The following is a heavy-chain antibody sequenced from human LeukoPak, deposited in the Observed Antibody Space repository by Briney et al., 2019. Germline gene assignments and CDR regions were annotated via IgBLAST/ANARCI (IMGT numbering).Heavy chain of an antibody. D-gene: IGHD3-10*01. J-gene: IGHJ5*02. V-gene: IGHV1-2*02. CDR3: ARNNYYGSGSYFGSFDP. CDR2: INPNSGGT. Sequence: ASVKVSCRASGYTFTGYYMHWVRQAPGQGLEWMGWINPNSGGTNYAQKFQGRVTMTRDTSISTAYMELSRLRSDDTAVYYCARNNYYGSGSYFGSFDPWGQGTLVTVSS. CDR1: GYTFTGYY.